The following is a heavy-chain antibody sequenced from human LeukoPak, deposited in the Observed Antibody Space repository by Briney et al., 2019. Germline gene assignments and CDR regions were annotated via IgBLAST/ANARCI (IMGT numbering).Heavy chain of an antibody. Sequence: ASVKVSCRASGYTFTSYGISWVRQAPGQGLEWMGWISAYNGNTNYAQKLQGRVTMTTDTSTSTAYMELRSLRSDDTAVYYCARAYCSSTSCLDNNWFDPWGQGTLVTVSS. J-gene: IGHJ5*02. D-gene: IGHD2-2*01. CDR3: ARAYCSSTSCLDNNWFDP. CDR1: GYTFTSYG. V-gene: IGHV1-18*01. CDR2: ISAYNGNT.